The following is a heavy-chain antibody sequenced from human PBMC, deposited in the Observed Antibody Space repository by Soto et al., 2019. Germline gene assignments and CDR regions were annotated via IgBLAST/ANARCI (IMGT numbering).Heavy chain of an antibody. V-gene: IGHV3-30*03. D-gene: IGHD5-18*01. J-gene: IGHJ4*02. CDR2: ISYDGGLQ. CDR3: VSDRGYGHASVPYS. CDR1: GFTFSSYG. Sequence: QAQLVESGGGVVQPGRSLRLSCAASGFTFSSYGMHWVRQAPGTGLEWVAVISYDGGLQHYADSVKGRFTLSRDNSENTVLLQENRLRAEATAVYYCVSDRGYGHASVPYSWGQGTLVSVSS.